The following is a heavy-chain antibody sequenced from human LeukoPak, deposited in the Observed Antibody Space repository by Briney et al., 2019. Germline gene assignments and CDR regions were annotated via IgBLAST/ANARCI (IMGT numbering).Heavy chain of an antibody. CDR1: GGSISSYY. CDR3: ARGLGGATVFDY. V-gene: IGHV4-59*01. CDR2: IYYRGSP. D-gene: IGHD1-26*01. Sequence: SETLTLTCTVSGGSISSYYWSWIRQPPGKGLEWIGYIYYRGSPKYNPSLKSRVTISVDTSKNKFSLKLGSVTAADTAVYYCARGLGGATVFDYWGQGTLVTVSS. J-gene: IGHJ4*02.